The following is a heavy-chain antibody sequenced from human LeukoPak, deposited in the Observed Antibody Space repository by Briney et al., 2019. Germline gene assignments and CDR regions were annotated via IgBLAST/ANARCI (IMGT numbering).Heavy chain of an antibody. D-gene: IGHD3-22*01. CDR3: AKGSYYYDTSGYFDS. Sequence: GGSLRLSCAASGFTFTDYAMNWVRQAPGKGLEWVASTKGNGGSTNYTDSVKDRFTISRDNSKNAVYLQMHSLRADDTAVYYCAKGSYYYDTSGYFDSWGHGALVTVSS. CDR2: TKGNGGST. J-gene: IGHJ4*01. CDR1: GFTFTDYA. V-gene: IGHV3-23*01.